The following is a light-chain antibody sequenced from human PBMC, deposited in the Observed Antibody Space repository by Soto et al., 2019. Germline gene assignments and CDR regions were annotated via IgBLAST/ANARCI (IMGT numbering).Light chain of an antibody. CDR1: QGIRSW. Sequence: DIQMTQSPSYVSASIGARVTITCRARQGIRSWLSWYQQKPRKAPKLLIYAPSSLQSGVPSRFTGSESGTSVTLTFGSLQPKDFAIYFWEQANSYPFTFGPGTKVDVK. J-gene: IGKJ3*01. CDR3: EQANSYPFT. CDR2: APS. V-gene: IGKV1-12*01.